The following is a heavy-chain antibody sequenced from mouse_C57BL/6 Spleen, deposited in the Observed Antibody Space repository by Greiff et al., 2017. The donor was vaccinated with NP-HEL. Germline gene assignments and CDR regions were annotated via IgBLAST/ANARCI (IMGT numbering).Heavy chain of an antibody. D-gene: IGHD2-1*01. CDR2: IDPETGGT. CDR1: GYTFTDYE. CDR3: TRRGIYYGNWFAY. J-gene: IGHJ3*01. V-gene: IGHV1-15*01. Sequence: VQLQESGAELVRPGASVTLSCKASGYTFTDYEMHWVKQTPVHGLEWIGAIDPETGGTAYNQKFKGKAILTADKSSSTAYMELRSLTSEDSAVYYCTRRGIYYGNWFAYWGQVTLVTVSA.